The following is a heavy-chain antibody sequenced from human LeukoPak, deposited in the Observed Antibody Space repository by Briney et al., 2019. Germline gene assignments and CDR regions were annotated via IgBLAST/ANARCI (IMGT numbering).Heavy chain of an antibody. J-gene: IGHJ3*02. CDR2: INHSGST. Sequence: SETLSLTCAVYGGSFSGYYWSRIRQPPGKGLEWLGEINHSGSTNYNPSLKSRVTISVDTSKNQFSLKLSSVTAADTAVYYCARGRDGYNFAFDIWGQGTMVTVSS. D-gene: IGHD5-24*01. CDR1: GGSFSGYY. CDR3: ARGRDGYNFAFDI. V-gene: IGHV4-34*01.